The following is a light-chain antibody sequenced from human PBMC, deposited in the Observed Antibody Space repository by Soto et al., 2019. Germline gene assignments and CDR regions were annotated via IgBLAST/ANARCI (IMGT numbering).Light chain of an antibody. V-gene: IGLV1-51*01. Sequence: QSVLTQPPSVSAAPGQKVTISCSGSSSNIGNNYVSWYRQFPGTAPKLLIYDNNKRPSGIPDRFSGSKSGTSGTLDITGLQTGDEADYYCATWDYSLTGEVFGGGTKLTVL. J-gene: IGLJ2*01. CDR3: ATWDYSLTGEV. CDR1: SSNIGNNY. CDR2: DNN.